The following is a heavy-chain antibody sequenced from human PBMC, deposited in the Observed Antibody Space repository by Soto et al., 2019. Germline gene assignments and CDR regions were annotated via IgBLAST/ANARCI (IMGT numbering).Heavy chain of an antibody. D-gene: IGHD3-3*01. CDR1: GFTFSSYS. CDR2: ISSSSSTI. J-gene: IGHJ4*02. V-gene: IGHV3-48*02. CDR3: AREPYYDFWSGYYFDY. Sequence: GGSLRLSCAASGFTFSSYSMNWVRQAPGKGLEWVSYISSSSSTIYYADSVKGRFTISRDNAKNSLYLQMNSLRDEDTAVYYCAREPYYDFWSGYYFDYWGQGTLVTVSS.